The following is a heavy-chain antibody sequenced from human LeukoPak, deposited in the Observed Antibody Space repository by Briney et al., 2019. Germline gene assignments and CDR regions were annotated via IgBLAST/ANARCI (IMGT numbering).Heavy chain of an antibody. CDR2: IKQDGSEK. V-gene: IGHV3-7*01. CDR1: GFTFINYW. Sequence: GGSLRLSCAGSGFTFINYWMSWVRQAPGKGLEWVANIKQDGSEKHYVDSVKGRFTISRDNAKNSLYLQMNSLRAEDTAVYYCARYSDGSGSYYFYYYYYYMDVWGKGTTVTISS. J-gene: IGHJ6*03. CDR3: ARYSDGSGSYYFYYYYYYMDV. D-gene: IGHD3-10*01.